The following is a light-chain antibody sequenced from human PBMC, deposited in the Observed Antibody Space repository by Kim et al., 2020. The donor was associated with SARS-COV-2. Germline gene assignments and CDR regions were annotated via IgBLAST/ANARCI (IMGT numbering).Light chain of an antibody. Sequence: GQSVTISCTGSSSDIAIYDYVSWYQQYPGKAPKLIIYDVTKRPSGVPDRFSGSKSANTASLTVSGLQAEDEADYYCSSYAGSNNGVFGGGTQLTVL. J-gene: IGLJ2*01. CDR1: SSDIAIYDY. CDR3: SSYAGSNNGV. V-gene: IGLV2-8*01. CDR2: DVT.